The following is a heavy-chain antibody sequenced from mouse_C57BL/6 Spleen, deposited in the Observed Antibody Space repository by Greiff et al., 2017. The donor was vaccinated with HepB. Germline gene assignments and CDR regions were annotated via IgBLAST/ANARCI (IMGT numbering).Heavy chain of an antibody. V-gene: IGHV10-3*01. CDR3: VREGWLLHAMDY. CDR2: IRSKSSNYAT. Sequence: EVMLVESGGGLVQPKGSLKLSCAASGFTFNTYAMHWVRPAPGKGLEWVARIRSKSSNYATYYADSVKDRFTISRDDSQSMLYLQMNNLKTEDTDMDYCVREGWLLHAMDYWGQGTSVTVSS. CDR1: GFTFNTYA. J-gene: IGHJ4*01. D-gene: IGHD2-3*01.